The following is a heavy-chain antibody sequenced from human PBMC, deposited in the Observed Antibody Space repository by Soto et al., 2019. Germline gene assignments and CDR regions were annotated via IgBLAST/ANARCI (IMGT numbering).Heavy chain of an antibody. CDR1: GGSISSYY. CDR3: ARFNWYFDL. J-gene: IGHJ2*01. V-gene: IGHV4-59*08. Sequence: SSETLSLTCTVSGGSISSYYWSWIRQPPGKGLEWIGYIYYSGSTNYNPSHKSRVTISVDTSKNQFSLKLSSVTAADTAVYYCARFNWYFDLWGRGTLVTVSS. CDR2: IYYSGST.